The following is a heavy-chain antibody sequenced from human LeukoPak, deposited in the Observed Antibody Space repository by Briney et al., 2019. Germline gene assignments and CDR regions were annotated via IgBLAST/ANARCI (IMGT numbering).Heavy chain of an antibody. D-gene: IGHD3-3*01. CDR3: ARSPLDVLRFLEWLGDYFDY. Sequence: GGSLRLSCAASGFTFSSYAMSWVRQAPGKGLEWVSAISGSGGSTYYADSVKGRFTISRDNSKNTLYLQMNSLRAEDTAVYYCARSPLDVLRFLEWLGDYFDYWGQGTLVTVSS. J-gene: IGHJ4*02. V-gene: IGHV3-23*01. CDR1: GFTFSSYA. CDR2: ISGSGGST.